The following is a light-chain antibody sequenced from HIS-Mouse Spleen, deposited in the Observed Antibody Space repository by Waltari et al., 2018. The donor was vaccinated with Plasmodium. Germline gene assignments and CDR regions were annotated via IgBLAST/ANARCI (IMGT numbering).Light chain of an antibody. J-gene: IGKJ3*01. CDR3: QQYNNWPPIFT. CDR2: GAS. CDR1: QSVSSN. V-gene: IGKV3-15*01. Sequence: EIVMTQSPATLSVSPGERATLPCRASQSVSSNLAWYPQKPGQAPRLLIYGASTRATGIPARFSGSGSGTEFTLTISSLQSEDFAVYYCQQYNNWPPIFTFGPGTKVDIK.